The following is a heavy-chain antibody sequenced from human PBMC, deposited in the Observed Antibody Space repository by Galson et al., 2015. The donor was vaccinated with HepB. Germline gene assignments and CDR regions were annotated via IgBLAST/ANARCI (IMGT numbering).Heavy chain of an antibody. D-gene: IGHD2/OR15-2a*01. V-gene: IGHV1-69*13. CDR2: ITPMFGTA. J-gene: IGHJ5*02. CDR1: GGTFRNYA. Sequence: SVKVSCKASGGTFRNYAISWVRQAPGQGLEWMGGITPMFGTANYAQKFQGRVTITADASTSTAYMELSSLNSEDTAVYYCAMEALTHRARNWFDPWGQGTLVTVSS. CDR3: AMEALTHRARNWFDP.